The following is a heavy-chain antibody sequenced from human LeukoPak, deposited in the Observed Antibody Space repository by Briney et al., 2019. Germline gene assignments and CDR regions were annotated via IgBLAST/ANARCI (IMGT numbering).Heavy chain of an antibody. J-gene: IGHJ3*02. CDR1: GYTLTSYD. CDR3: ARAAYDSISGWDDAFDI. CDR2: MNPNSGNT. Sequence: ASVKVSCKASGYTLTSYDINWVRQATGQGLEWMGWMNPNSGNTGYAQKFQGRVTMTRNTSISTAYMELSSLRSEDTAVYYCARAAYDSISGWDDAFDIWGQGTMVTVSS. V-gene: IGHV1-8*01. D-gene: IGHD3-22*01.